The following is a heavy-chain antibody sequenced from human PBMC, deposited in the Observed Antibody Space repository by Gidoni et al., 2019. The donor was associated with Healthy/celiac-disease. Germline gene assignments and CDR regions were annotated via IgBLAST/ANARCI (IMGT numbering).Heavy chain of an antibody. J-gene: IGHJ5*02. Sequence: EVQLVESGGGLVKPGGSLRLSCSASGFTFSSYSMNWVRQAPGKGLEWVSSISSSSSYIYYADSVKGRFTISRDNAKNSLYLQMNSLRAEDTAVYYCARGSAVAGTGYWFDPWGQGTLVTVSS. CDR3: ARGSAVAGTGYWFDP. CDR2: ISSSSSYI. V-gene: IGHV3-21*01. D-gene: IGHD6-19*01. CDR1: GFTFSSYS.